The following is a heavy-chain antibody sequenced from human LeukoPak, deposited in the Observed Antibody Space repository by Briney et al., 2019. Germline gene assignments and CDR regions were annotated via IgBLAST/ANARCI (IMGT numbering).Heavy chain of an antibody. V-gene: IGHV3-23*01. CDR1: GFTFSSYA. J-gene: IGHJ5*02. CDR3: ARDLGQLGSIGWFDP. Sequence: PGGSLRLSCAASGFTFSSYAMSWVRQAPGKGLEWVSAISGSGGSTYYADSVKGRFTISRDNAKNSLYLQMNSLRAEDTAVYYCARDLGQLGSIGWFDPWGQGTLVTVSS. CDR2: ISGSGGST. D-gene: IGHD6-6*01.